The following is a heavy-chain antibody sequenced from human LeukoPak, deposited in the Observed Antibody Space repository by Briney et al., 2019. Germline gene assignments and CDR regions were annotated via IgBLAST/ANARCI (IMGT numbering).Heavy chain of an antibody. CDR1: GFTFSSYG. CDR2: ISYDGSNK. CDR3: ARSRSVSNYKGMDV. V-gene: IGHV3-30*03. J-gene: IGHJ6*02. D-gene: IGHD5/OR15-5a*01. Sequence: GGSLRLSCAASGFTFSSYGMHWVRQAPGKGLEWVAVISYDGSNKYYADSVKGRFTISRDNSKNTLYLQMNSLRAEDTAVYYCARSRSVSNYKGMDVWGQGTTVTVSS.